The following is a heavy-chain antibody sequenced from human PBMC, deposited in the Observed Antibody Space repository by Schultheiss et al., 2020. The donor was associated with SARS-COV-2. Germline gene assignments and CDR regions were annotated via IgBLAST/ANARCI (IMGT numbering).Heavy chain of an antibody. J-gene: IGHJ4*02. D-gene: IGHD4-17*01. Sequence: SETLSLTCTVSGYSISSGYYWGWIRQPPGKGLEWIGSIYHSGSTYYNPSLKSRVTISVDTSKNQFSLKLSSVTAADTAVYYCATMTTVTTSRRYFDYWGQGSLGTVAS. CDR1: GYSISSGYY. CDR2: IYHSGST. V-gene: IGHV4-38-2*02. CDR3: ATMTTVTTSRRYFDY.